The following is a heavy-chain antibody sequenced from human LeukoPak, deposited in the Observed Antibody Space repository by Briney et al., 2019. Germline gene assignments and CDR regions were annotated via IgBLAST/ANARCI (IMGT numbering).Heavy chain of an antibody. D-gene: IGHD3-9*01. V-gene: IGHV3-23*01. Sequence: GGSLRLSCAASGFTFSNYDMSWVRQPPGKGLEWDSAIVASGGSTYYADSVKGRFTISRDNSKNTLFLQMNSLRVEDTALYYCSKWGDYDVLAGYYDSDFWGQGALVTVSS. CDR1: GFTFSNYD. CDR2: IVASGGST. CDR3: SKWGDYDVLAGYYDSDF. J-gene: IGHJ4*02.